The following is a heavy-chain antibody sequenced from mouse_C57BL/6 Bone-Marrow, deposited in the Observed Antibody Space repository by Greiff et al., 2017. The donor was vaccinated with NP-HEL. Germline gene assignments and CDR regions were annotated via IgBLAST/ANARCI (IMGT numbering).Heavy chain of an antibody. CDR3: TTLGYYGTPY. CDR1: GFNIKDDY. D-gene: IGHD1-1*01. CDR2: IDPENGDP. V-gene: IGHV14-4*01. J-gene: IGHJ2*01. Sequence: EVKLMESGAELVRPGASVKLSCTASGFNIKDDYMHWVKQRPEQGLEWIGWIDPENGDPEYASTFQGKATITADTSSNTAYLQLSSLTSEDTSVYYCTTLGYYGTPYWGQGTTLTVSS.